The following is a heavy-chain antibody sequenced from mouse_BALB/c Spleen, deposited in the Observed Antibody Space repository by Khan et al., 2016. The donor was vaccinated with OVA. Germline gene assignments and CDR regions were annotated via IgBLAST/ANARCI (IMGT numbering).Heavy chain of an antibody. V-gene: IGHV2-6-5*01. CDR2: IWSGGST. Sequence: VQLQESGPGLVAPSQSLSITCTVSGFSLTDDGVSWIRQPPGKGREGLGAIWSGGSTYYNSTHKSRLNISKDNTKSQVVFKMNSLEIADTAMYYCANDDYGSSSFYSWGQGTTLTLSS. D-gene: IGHD1-1*01. J-gene: IGHJ2*01. CDR3: ANDDYGSSSFYS. CDR1: GFSLTDDG.